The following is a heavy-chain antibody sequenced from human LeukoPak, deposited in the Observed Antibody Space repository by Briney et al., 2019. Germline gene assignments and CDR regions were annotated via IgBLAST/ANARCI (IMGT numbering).Heavy chain of an antibody. CDR3: ARDDVPYSA. CDR1: GGSVSSGSFY. CDR2: IYYSGGT. Sequence: PSETLSLTCTVSGGSVSSGSFYWSWIRQPPGKGLEWIGYIYYSGGTKYNPSLNSRVTISIDTSTNQFSLKLNSATAADTAVYYCARDDVPYSAWGQGTLVTVSS. D-gene: IGHD2-15*01. J-gene: IGHJ5*02. V-gene: IGHV4-61*01.